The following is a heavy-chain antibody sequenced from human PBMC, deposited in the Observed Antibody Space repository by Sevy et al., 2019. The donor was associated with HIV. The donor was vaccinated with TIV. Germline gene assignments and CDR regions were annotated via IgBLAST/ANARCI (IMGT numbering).Heavy chain of an antibody. J-gene: IGHJ6*02. CDR2: VYSGGAT. D-gene: IGHD2-15*01. CDR3: ARVGYCRGGTCFSGFYYAMDV. V-gene: IGHV3-53*01. Sequence: GGSLRLSCAVSGFTLTNEFFSWVRQAPGKGLEWVAVVYSGGATYYADSVKGRFTISRDKSKSTLYLQTKNLRAEDTVVYYCARVGYCRGGTCFSGFYYAMDVWGQGTTVTVSS. CDR1: GFTLTNEF.